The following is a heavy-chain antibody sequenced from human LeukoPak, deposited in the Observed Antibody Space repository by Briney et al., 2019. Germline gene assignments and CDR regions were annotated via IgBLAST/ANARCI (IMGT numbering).Heavy chain of an antibody. V-gene: IGHV3-21*01. CDR3: AKEGYYYGSGSYSYFDY. CDR2: ISSSSSYI. D-gene: IGHD3-10*01. CDR1: GFTFTSYS. J-gene: IGHJ4*02. Sequence: GGSLRLSCAASGFTFTSYSMNWVRQAPGKGLEWVSPISSSSSYIYYADSVKGRFTISRDNSKNTLYLQMNSLRAEDTAVYYCAKEGYYYGSGSYSYFDYWGQGTLVTVSS.